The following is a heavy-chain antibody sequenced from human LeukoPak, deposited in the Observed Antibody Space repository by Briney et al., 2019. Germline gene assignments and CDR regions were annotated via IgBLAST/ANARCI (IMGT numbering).Heavy chain of an antibody. CDR2: VNSDGFST. CDR3: TRDYGA. J-gene: IGHJ5*02. Sequence: GGSLRLSCSASGFTFNSYAMHWVRQAPGKGLVWVARVNSDGFSTTYADSVKGRFTISRDNTKSTLYLQMNRLRAEDTAVYYCTRDYGAWGQGTLVTVSS. D-gene: IGHD4/OR15-4a*01. V-gene: IGHV3-74*03. CDR1: GFTFNSYA.